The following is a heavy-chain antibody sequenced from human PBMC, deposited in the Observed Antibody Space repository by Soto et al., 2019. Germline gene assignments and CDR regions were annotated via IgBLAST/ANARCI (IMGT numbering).Heavy chain of an antibody. CDR1: GFTVSSKY. Sequence: PGGSLRLSCAASGFTVSSKYMSWVRQAPGKGLEWVSLIQSGGPTYYADSVKGRFTISRDNSENTLFLQMNSLRAEDTAVYYCAKGFCSGSYYRLDHWGHGTLVTVSS. J-gene: IGHJ4*01. D-gene: IGHD3-10*02. V-gene: IGHV3-66*01. CDR2: IQSGGPT. CDR3: AKGFCSGSYYRLDH.